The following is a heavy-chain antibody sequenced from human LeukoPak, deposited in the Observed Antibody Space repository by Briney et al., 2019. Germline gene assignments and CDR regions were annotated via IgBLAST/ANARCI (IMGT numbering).Heavy chain of an antibody. CDR2: MNPNSGNT. J-gene: IGHJ6*03. Sequence: ASVKVSCKASGYTFTSCDINWVRQATGQGLEWMGWMNPNSGNTGYAQKFQGRVTMTRNTSISTAYMELSSLRSEDTAVYYCARGLLTTVTTLMSYYYYYYMDVWGKGTTVTISS. CDR1: GYTFTSCD. D-gene: IGHD4-17*01. V-gene: IGHV1-8*01. CDR3: ARGLLTTVTTLMSYYYYYYMDV.